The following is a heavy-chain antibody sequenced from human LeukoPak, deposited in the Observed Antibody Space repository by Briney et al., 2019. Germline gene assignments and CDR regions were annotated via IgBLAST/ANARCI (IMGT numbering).Heavy chain of an antibody. CDR1: GYTFTSYY. Sequence: GASVKVSCKASGYTFTSYYMHWVRQAPGQGLEWMGIINPSGGSTSYAQKFQGRVTMTRDTSTSTVYMELSSLRSEDTAVYYCVVSGSYHYFDYWGQGTLVTVSS. D-gene: IGHD1-26*01. CDR3: VVSGSYHYFDY. J-gene: IGHJ4*02. V-gene: IGHV1-46*01. CDR2: INPSGGST.